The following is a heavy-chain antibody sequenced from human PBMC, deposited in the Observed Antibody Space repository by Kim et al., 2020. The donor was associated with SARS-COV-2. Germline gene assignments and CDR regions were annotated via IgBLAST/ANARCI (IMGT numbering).Heavy chain of an antibody. V-gene: IGHV1-3*01. J-gene: IGHJ4*02. Sequence: ASVKVSCKASGYTFTTYALHWVRQAPGQSLEWMGWISPGKGNTKYSQKLQGRVTITRDASASTVYMDLSSLRSEDTAVYYCARRSSVGFGDLDCWGQGTL. CDR3: ARRSSVGFGDLDC. CDR1: GYTFTTYA. CDR2: ISPGKGNT. D-gene: IGHD3-16*01.